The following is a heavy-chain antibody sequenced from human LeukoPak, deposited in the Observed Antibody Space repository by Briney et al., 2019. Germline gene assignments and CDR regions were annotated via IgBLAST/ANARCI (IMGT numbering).Heavy chain of an antibody. Sequence: GGSLRLSCAASGFTFDDYAMHWVRQASGKGLEWVSGINWNSGNIDYADSVKGRFTISRDNAKNSLYLQMNSLRAEDTALYYCAKGLSITQIDYWGQGTLVTVSS. D-gene: IGHD3-10*01. CDR3: AKGLSITQIDY. CDR1: GFTFDDYA. J-gene: IGHJ4*02. CDR2: INWNSGNI. V-gene: IGHV3-9*01.